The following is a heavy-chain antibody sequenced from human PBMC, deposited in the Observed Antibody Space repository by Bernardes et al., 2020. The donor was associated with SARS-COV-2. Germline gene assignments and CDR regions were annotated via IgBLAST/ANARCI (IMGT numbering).Heavy chain of an antibody. V-gene: IGHV4-4*07. Sequence: SETLSLTCSVSGASISSHWWSWIRQTAGNGLEWIGRISTSGSTNYNPSLKSRLTMSVDTSKSQVSLKVRSVTAADTAVYYCVKGAPTFESWGQGILVTVAS. CDR2: ISTSGST. CDR1: GASISSHW. J-gene: IGHJ5*01. CDR3: VKGAPTFES.